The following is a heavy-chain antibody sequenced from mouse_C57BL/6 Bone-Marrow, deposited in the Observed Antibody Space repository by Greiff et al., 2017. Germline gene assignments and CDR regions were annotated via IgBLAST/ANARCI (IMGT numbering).Heavy chain of an antibody. CDR2: IDPDNGDT. J-gene: IGHJ4*01. V-gene: IGHV14-4*01. D-gene: IGHD1-1*01. Sequence: EVQLQQSGAELVRPGASVKLSCTASGFNINDDYMHWVKQRPEQGLEWIGWIDPDNGDTEYASKFQGKAPITADTSSNTAYLQLSSLTSEDTAVYYCTTRSTVVASMDDWGQGTSVTVSS. CDR3: TTRSTVVASMDD. CDR1: GFNINDDY.